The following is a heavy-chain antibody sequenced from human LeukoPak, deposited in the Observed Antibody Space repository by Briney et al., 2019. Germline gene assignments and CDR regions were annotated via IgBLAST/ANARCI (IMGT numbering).Heavy chain of an antibody. J-gene: IGHJ4*02. CDR1: GGSISSSSYY. CDR3: ARRFHSSGWYPR. D-gene: IGHD6-19*01. V-gene: IGHV4-39*07. CDR2: IYYSGST. Sequence: SETLSLTCTVSGGSISSSSYYWGWIRQPPGKGLEWIGSIYYSGSTYYNPSLKSRVTISVDTSKNQFSLKLSSVTAADTAVYYCARRFHSSGWYPRWGQGTLVTVSS.